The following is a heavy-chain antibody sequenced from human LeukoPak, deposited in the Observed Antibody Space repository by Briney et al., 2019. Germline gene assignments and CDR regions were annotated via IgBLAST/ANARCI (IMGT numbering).Heavy chain of an antibody. J-gene: IGHJ3*02. Sequence: GASVKVSCKASGYTFTGYYMHWVRQAPGQGLEWIGWINPNSGGTNYAQKFQGRVTMTRDTSISTAYMELSRLRSDDTAVYYCASGAVVVPAATYQSAFDIWGQGTMVTVSS. CDR2: INPNSGGT. CDR3: ASGAVVVPAATYQSAFDI. CDR1: GYTFTGYY. V-gene: IGHV1-2*02. D-gene: IGHD2-2*01.